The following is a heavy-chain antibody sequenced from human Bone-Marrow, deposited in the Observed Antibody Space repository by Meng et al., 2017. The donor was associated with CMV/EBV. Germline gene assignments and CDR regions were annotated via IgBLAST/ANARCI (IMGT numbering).Heavy chain of an antibody. V-gene: IGHV1-3*02. CDR2: SNAGNGNT. J-gene: IGHJ6*02. D-gene: IGHD4-17*01. CDR3: ARGNDYGEPYYYYGMDV. CDR1: GYTFTSYA. Sequence: ASVKVSCKASGYTFTSYAMHWVRQAPGQRLEWMGWSNAGNGNTKYSQEFQGRVTITRDTSASTAYMELSSLRSDDTAVYYCARGNDYGEPYYYYGMDVWGQGTTVNVAS.